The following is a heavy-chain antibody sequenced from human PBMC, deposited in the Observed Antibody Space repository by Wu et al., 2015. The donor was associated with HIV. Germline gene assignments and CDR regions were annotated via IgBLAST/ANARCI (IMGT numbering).Heavy chain of an antibody. Sequence: LVQSGAEVKKPGASVKVSCKASGYHLYQLWYQLGATGPGQGLEWMGWISAYNGNTNYAQKLQGRVTMTTDTSTSTAYMELRSLRSDDTAVYYCARDLEYSSSPYYYYYYMDVWGKGTTVTVSS. V-gene: IGHV1-18*01. CDR3: ARDLEYSSSPYYYYYYMDV. CDR2: ISAYNGNT. CDR1: GYHLYQLW. D-gene: IGHD6-6*01. J-gene: IGHJ6*03.